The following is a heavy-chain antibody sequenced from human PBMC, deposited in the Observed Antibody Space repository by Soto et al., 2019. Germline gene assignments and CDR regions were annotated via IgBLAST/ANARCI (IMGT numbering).Heavy chain of an antibody. CDR3: AKDLSMVDYYYYYGMDV. J-gene: IGHJ6*02. CDR2: ISYDGSNK. CDR1: GFTFSSYG. D-gene: IGHD3-10*01. Sequence: GGSLRLSCAASGFTFSSYGMHWVRQAPGKGLEWVAVISYDGSNKYYADSVKGRFTISRDNSKNTLYLQMNSLRAEDTVVYYCAKDLSMVDYYYYYGMDVWGQGTTVTVSS. V-gene: IGHV3-30*18.